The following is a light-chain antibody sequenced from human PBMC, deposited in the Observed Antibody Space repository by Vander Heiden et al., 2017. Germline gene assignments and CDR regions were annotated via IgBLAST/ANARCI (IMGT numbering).Light chain of an antibody. CDR1: QTITNY. Sequence: DIQMTQSPSSLSASVGDRVTITCRASQTITNYLNWYQQKPGKAPKVLIYAASSLQSGVPSRFSGSGSGTDFTVTITSLQPEDFATYYCQQSYTTPRTFGQGTKLEVK. CDR2: AAS. CDR3: QQSYTTPRT. V-gene: IGKV1-39*01. J-gene: IGKJ1*01.